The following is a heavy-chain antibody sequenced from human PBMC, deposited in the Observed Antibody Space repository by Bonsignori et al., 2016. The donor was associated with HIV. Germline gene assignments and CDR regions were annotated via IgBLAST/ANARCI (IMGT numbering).Heavy chain of an antibody. CDR3: GRRWAGTDYFDN. D-gene: IGHD6-19*01. J-gene: IGHJ4*02. V-gene: IGHV4-39*01. CDR1: GDSISSNAYY. CDR2: IYYTGST. Sequence: QLRLQESGPGLVRPSETLSLTCIVSGDSISSNAYYWGWIRQTPEKGLEWIGTIYYTGSTNYNPSLKSRITISLVTSKNQFSLRLSSVIAADTAVYHCGRRWAGTDYFDNWGQGTLVTVSS.